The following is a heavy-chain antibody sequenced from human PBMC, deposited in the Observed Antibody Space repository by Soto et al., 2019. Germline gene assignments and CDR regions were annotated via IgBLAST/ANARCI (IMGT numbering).Heavy chain of an antibody. CDR3: ARGGHIVGATNDYYYYGMDV. V-gene: IGHV1-69*13. CDR1: GGTFSSYA. Sequence: GASVKVSCKASGGTFSSYAISWVRQAPGQGLEWMGGIIPIFGTANYAQKFQGRVTITADESTSTAYMELSSLRSEDTAVYYCARGGHIVGATNDYYYYGMDVWGQGTTVTVSS. D-gene: IGHD1-26*01. J-gene: IGHJ6*02. CDR2: IIPIFGTA.